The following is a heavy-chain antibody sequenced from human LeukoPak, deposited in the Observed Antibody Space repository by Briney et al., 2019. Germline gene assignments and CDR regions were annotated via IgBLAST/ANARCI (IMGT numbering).Heavy chain of an antibody. CDR2: ISSTSRSSYI. J-gene: IGHJ4*02. D-gene: IGHD3-22*01. CDR1: GFSFSSYS. Sequence: GGSLRLSCAASGFSFSSYSMNWVRQAPGKGLEWVSSISSTSRSSYIFYAESVKGRFTISRDNSKNTFHLQMNSLRAEDTAVYYCARRAGDYSHPYDYWGQGTLVTVSS. CDR3: ARRAGDYSHPYDY. V-gene: IGHV3-21*04.